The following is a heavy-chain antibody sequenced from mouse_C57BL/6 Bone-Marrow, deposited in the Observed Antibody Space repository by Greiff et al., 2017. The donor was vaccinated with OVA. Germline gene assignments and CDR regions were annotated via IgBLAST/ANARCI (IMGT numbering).Heavy chain of an antibody. J-gene: IGHJ3*01. CDR1: GFSLTSYG. CDR2: IWGGGST. D-gene: IGHD1-2*01. V-gene: IGHV2-9*01. CDR3: AEEGATAGGGFAY. Sequence: LQESGPGLVAPSPCLSITCTASGFSLTSYGVDWVRQPPGKGLEWLGVIWGGGSTNYNSALMSRLSISKDNSKGQVFLKMHSLQTADSAMYYCAEEGATAGGGFAYWGQGTLVTVSA.